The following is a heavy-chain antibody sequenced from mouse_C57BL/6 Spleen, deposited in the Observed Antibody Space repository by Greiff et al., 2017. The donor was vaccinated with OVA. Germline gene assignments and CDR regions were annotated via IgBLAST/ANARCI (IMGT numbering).Heavy chain of an antibody. J-gene: IGHJ4*01. CDR2: INPYNGDT. CDR1: GYSFTGYF. D-gene: IGHD1-1*01. Sequence: EVQLQQSGPELVKPGDSVKISCKASGYSFTGYFMNWVMQSHGKSLEWIGRINPYNGDTFYNQKFKGKATLTVDKSSSTAHMELRSLTSEDSAVYYCARAYYGSHLMDYWGQGTSVTVSS. V-gene: IGHV1-20*01. CDR3: ARAYYGSHLMDY.